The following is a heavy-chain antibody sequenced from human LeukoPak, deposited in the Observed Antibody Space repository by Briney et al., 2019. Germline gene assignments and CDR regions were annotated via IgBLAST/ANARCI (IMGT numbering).Heavy chain of an antibody. CDR1: GFTFSSYG. CDR2: IWYDGSNK. J-gene: IGHJ4*02. CDR3: ARDSPDYGDYAGYY. Sequence: PGGSLRLSCAASGFTFSSYGMHWVRQAPGKGLEWVAVIWYDGSNKYYADSVKGRFTISRDNSKNTLYLQMNSLRAEDTAVYYCARDSPDYGDYAGYYWGQGTLVTVSS. D-gene: IGHD4-17*01. V-gene: IGHV3-33*08.